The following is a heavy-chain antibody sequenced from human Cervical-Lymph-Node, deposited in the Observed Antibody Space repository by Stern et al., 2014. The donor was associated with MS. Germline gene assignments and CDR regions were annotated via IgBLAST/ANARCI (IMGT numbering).Heavy chain of an antibody. CDR3: ATLPTIYGDWSLDY. V-gene: IGHV1-24*01. Sequence: VQLVESGAEVKKPVASVKVSCKVSGYTLTELSMHWVRQAPGKGLEWMGGFDPEDGETIYAQKFQGRVTMTEDTSTDTAYMELSSLRSEDTAVYYCATLPTIYGDWSLDYLGQGTLVTVSS. J-gene: IGHJ4*02. D-gene: IGHD4-17*01. CDR2: FDPEDGET. CDR1: GYTLTELS.